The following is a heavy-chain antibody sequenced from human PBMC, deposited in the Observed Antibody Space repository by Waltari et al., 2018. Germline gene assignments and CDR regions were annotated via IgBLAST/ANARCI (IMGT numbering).Heavy chain of an antibody. V-gene: IGHV3-23*01. Sequence: EVQLLESGGGLVQPGGSLRLSCAASGFTFSSYAMSWVRQAPGKGLEGVSGIGAGGGATYYADSVKGRVTISRDNSKNTLYLQINSLRAEDTAVYYCAKTGQLDVWGQGTTVTVSS. J-gene: IGHJ6*02. D-gene: IGHD1-1*01. CDR3: AKTGQLDV. CDR2: IGAGGGAT. CDR1: GFTFSSYA.